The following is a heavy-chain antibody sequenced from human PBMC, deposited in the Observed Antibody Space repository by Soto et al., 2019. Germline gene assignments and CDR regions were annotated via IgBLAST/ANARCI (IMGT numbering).Heavy chain of an antibody. CDR3: ARDGGAPKFDY. J-gene: IGHJ4*02. CDR1: GFTFSSYS. Sequence: EVQLVESGGGLVKPGGSLRLSCAASGFTFSSYSMNWVRQAPGKGLEWVSSISSSSSYIYYADSVKGRFTISRDNARNSRYLQMNSLRAEDTAVYYCARDGGAPKFDYWGQGTLVTVAS. CDR2: ISSSSSYI. V-gene: IGHV3-21*01. D-gene: IGHD3-16*01.